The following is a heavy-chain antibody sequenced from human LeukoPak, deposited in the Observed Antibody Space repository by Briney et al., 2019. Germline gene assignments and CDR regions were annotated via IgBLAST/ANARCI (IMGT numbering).Heavy chain of an antibody. J-gene: IGHJ4*02. D-gene: IGHD7-27*01. CDR1: GGSVSSYY. Sequence: PSETLSLTCTVSGGSVSSYYLSWIRQPPAKGLEWIGYIYYSGSTNYSPSLKSRVNISVDTSKHQFSLKLSSVTAADRAVYYCARGWGYFDSWGQGTLVTVSS. CDR3: ARGWGYFDS. CDR2: IYYSGST. V-gene: IGHV4-59*08.